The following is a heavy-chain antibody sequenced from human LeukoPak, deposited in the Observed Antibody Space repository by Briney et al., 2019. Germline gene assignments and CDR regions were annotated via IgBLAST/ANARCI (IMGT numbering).Heavy chain of an antibody. J-gene: IGHJ5*02. D-gene: IGHD3-22*01. Sequence: PSETLSLTCIVSGGSISSGAYYWGWIRQLPGQGLEWIGYIHYSGSTYYNPSLKSRVSISVDTSKNQLSLKLSSVTAADTALYFCARDSGYDSSGFYYGGFDPWGQGTLVTVSS. CDR3: ARDSGYDSSGFYYGGFDP. CDR2: IHYSGST. CDR1: GGSISSGAYY. V-gene: IGHV4-31*03.